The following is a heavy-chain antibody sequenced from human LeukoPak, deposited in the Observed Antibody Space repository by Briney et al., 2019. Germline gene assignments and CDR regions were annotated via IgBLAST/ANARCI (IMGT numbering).Heavy chain of an antibody. CDR3: AKSLHGSGSYYNY. V-gene: IGHV3-23*01. CDR2: ISGSGGST. J-gene: IGHJ4*02. CDR1: GFTFTIYD. D-gene: IGHD3-10*01. Sequence: GGSLRLSCAASGFTFTIYDMSWVRQAPGKGLEWVSGISGSGGSTYYADSVKGRFTISRDNSKNTLYLQMNSLRAEDTALYYCAKSLHGSGSYYNYWGQGTLVTVSS.